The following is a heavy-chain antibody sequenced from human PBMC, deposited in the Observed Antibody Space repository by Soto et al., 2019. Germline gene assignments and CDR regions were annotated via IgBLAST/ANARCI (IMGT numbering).Heavy chain of an antibody. CDR1: GFTFSSYE. CDR3: ARGPPGSYGSIDY. CDR2: IGSISGSTI. J-gene: IGHJ4*02. Sequence: GGSLRLSCAASGFTFSSYEMNWVRQAPGKGLEWVSYIGSISGSTIYYADSVKGRFTISRDNAKNSLYLQMNSLRAEDTAVYYCARGPPGSYGSIDYWGQGTLVTVSS. D-gene: IGHD5-18*01. V-gene: IGHV3-48*03.